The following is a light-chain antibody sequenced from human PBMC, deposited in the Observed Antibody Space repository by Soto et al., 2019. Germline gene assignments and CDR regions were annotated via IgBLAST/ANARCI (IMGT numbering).Light chain of an antibody. CDR3: QQYGNSQYT. CDR1: QSVSSSY. J-gene: IGKJ2*01. Sequence: EIVLTQSPGTLSLSPGERATLSCRASQSVSSSYLAWYQQKPGQAPRLLIYGASSRATDIPDRFSGSGSGTDFTLTISRLEPEDFAVYYCQQYGNSQYTFGQGTKLDIK. CDR2: GAS. V-gene: IGKV3-20*01.